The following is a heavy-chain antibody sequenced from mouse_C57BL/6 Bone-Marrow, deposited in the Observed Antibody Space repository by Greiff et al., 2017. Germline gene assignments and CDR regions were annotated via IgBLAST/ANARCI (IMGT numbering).Heavy chain of an antibody. V-gene: IGHV1-61*01. CDR3: ARNYDYGRDYYAMDY. CDR1: GYTFTSYW. CDR2: IYPSDSET. Sequence: QVQLQQPGAELVRPGSSVKLSCKASGYTFTSYWMDWVKQRPGQGLEWIGNIYPSDSETHYNQKFKDKATLTVDKSSSTAYMQLSSLTSEDSAVYYCARNYDYGRDYYAMDYWGPGTSVTVSS. D-gene: IGHD2-4*01. J-gene: IGHJ4*01.